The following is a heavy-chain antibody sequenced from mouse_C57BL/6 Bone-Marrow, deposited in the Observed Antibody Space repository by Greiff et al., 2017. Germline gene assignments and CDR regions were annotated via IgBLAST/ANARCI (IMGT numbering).Heavy chain of an antibody. CDR3: ARRDYYKHY. J-gene: IGHJ2*01. CDR2: IDPSDSYT. V-gene: IGHV1-59*01. Sequence: VQLQQPGAELVRPGTSVKLSCKASGYTFTSYWMHWVKQRPGQGLEWIGVIDPSDSYTNYNQKFKGKATLTVDTSSSTAYMQLSSLTSEDSAVYYCARRDYYKHYWGQGTTLTVSS. D-gene: IGHD2-12*01. CDR1: GYTFTSYW.